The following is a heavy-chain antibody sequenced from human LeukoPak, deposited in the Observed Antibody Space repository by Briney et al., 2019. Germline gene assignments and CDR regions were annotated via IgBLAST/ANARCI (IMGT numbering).Heavy chain of an antibody. V-gene: IGHV4-30-4*01. Sequence: SETLSLTCTVSGDSISSGDYYWSWIRQPPGKGLEWIGYIYYSGSTYYNPSLKSRVTISVDTSKNQFSLKLSSVTAADTAVYYCATRSHSSGYPFDYWGQGTLVTVSS. J-gene: IGHJ4*02. D-gene: IGHD3-22*01. CDR2: IYYSGST. CDR1: GDSISSGDYY. CDR3: ATRSHSSGYPFDY.